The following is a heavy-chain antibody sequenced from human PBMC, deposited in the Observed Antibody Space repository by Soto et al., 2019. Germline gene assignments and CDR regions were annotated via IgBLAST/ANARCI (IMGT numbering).Heavy chain of an antibody. CDR2: VSHDGRNT. CDR1: GFTFSDYA. J-gene: IGHJ4*02. V-gene: IGHV3-30*18. Sequence: VQLVESGGGVVQPGRSLRLSCAASGFTFSDYAMHWVRQAPGKGLEWVAVVSHDGRNTHYADSVKGRFTISRDSSKNKISLEMPSLRAEDTAVYYCAKGGRQWLGTSDFKNWGQGALVTVSS. CDR3: AKGGRQWLGTSDFKN. D-gene: IGHD6-19*01.